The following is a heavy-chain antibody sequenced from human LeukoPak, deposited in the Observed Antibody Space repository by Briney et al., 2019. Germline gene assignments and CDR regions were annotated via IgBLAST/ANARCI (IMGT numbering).Heavy chain of an antibody. D-gene: IGHD2-21*01. CDR2: IIPIFGTA. J-gene: IGHJ4*02. Sequence: ASVKVSCKASGGTFSSYAISWVRQAPGQGLEWMGRIIPIFGTANYAQKFQGRVTITADESTSTAYMELSSLRSEDTAVYYCAGGDPYCGGDCYWWFDYWGQGTLVTVSS. CDR3: AGGDPYCGGDCYWWFDY. CDR1: GGTFSSYA. V-gene: IGHV1-69*13.